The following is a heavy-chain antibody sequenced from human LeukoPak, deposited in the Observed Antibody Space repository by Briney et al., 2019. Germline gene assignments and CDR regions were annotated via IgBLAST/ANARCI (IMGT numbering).Heavy chain of an antibody. D-gene: IGHD3-22*01. Sequence: SETLSLTCAVSVGSISSGGYSWNWIRQPPGKGLEWIGYIHYSGSTYYHPSLKSRVTISVDTSKNQFSLKLSSVTAADTAVYYCAGEVDNSDYYHPGAFDIWGQGTMVTVSS. CDR3: AGEVDNSDYYHPGAFDI. CDR2: IHYSGST. CDR1: VGSISSGGYS. J-gene: IGHJ3*02. V-gene: IGHV4-30-4*07.